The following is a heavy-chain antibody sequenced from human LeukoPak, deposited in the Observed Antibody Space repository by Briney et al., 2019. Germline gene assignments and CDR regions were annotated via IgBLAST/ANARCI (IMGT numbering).Heavy chain of an antibody. CDR2: ISAYNGNT. CDR3: ARVPSFQPLDY. CDR1: GYTFTSYG. Sequence: ASVKVSCKASGYTFTSYGISWVRQAPGQGLEWMGWISAYNGNTKYAQKFQGRVTMTTDTSTSTAYMELRSPRSDDTAVYYCARVPSFQPLDYWGQGALVTVSS. D-gene: IGHD2-2*01. J-gene: IGHJ4*02. V-gene: IGHV1-18*01.